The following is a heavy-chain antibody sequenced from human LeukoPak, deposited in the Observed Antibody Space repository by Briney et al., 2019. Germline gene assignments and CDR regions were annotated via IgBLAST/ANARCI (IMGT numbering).Heavy chain of an antibody. Sequence: ASVKVSCKASGYTFTSYDINWVRQATGQGLEWMGWMNPNSVNTGYAQKFQGTDTMTRNTTISTAYIELRSLRSEDTAVYYCATLDYWGQGTLVTVSS. CDR1: GYTFTSYD. CDR2: MNPNSVNT. V-gene: IGHV1-8*01. J-gene: IGHJ4*02. CDR3: ATLDY.